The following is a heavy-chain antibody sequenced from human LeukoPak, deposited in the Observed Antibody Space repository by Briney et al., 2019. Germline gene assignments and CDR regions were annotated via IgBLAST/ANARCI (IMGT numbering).Heavy chain of an antibody. J-gene: IGHJ5*02. CDR1: GFTFSSYS. V-gene: IGHV3-21*01. Sequence: GGSLRLSCAASGFTFSSYSMNWARQAPGKGLEWVSSISSSSSYIYYADSVKGRFTISRDNAKNSLYLQMNSLRAEDTAVYYCASRRHIVATIGTWFDPWGQGTLVTVSS. D-gene: IGHD5-12*01. CDR3: ASRRHIVATIGTWFDP. CDR2: ISSSSSYI.